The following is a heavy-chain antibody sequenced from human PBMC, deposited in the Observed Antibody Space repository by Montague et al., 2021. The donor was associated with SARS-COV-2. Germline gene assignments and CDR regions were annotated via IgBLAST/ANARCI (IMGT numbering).Heavy chain of an antibody. J-gene: IGHJ3*02. CDR1: GGSISSYY. D-gene: IGHD3-22*01. CDR3: ARGGYYDYAFDI. CDR2: IYYSGST. V-gene: IGHV4-59*01. Sequence: SETLSLTCTVSGGSISSYYCCWIWLPPGTGLEWIGYIYYSGSTNXNSSPKSRVTISVDTSKNQFSLKLSSVTAADTAVYYCARGGYYDYAFDIWGQGTMATVSS.